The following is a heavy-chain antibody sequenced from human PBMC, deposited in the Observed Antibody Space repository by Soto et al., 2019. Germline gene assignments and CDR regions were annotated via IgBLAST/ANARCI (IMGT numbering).Heavy chain of an antibody. CDR3: ARGAAAGTNEPYYYYYGMDV. CDR2: ISGNGGST. D-gene: IGHD6-13*01. J-gene: IGHJ6*02. Sequence: EVQLLESGGGLVQPGGSLRLSCAASGFAFSAYAMSWVRQAPGKGLEWVSVISGNGGSTYYADSVKGRFTISRDNSKNTLYVQMNSLRAEDTAVYYCARGAAAGTNEPYYYYYGMDVWGQGTTVTVSS. CDR1: GFAFSAYA. V-gene: IGHV3-23*01.